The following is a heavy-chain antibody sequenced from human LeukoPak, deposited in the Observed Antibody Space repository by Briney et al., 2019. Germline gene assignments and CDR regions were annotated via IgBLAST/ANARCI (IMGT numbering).Heavy chain of an antibody. CDR2: INHSGST. V-gene: IGHV4-34*01. CDR3: ARDVGASNFDS. CDR1: GGSFGGYF. D-gene: IGHD1-26*01. Sequence: SETLSLTCAVYGGSFGGYFWSWIRQPPGKGLEWIGEINHSGSTNYNPSLKSRVTISVDTSKNQFFLKLRSVTAADTAVYYCARDVGASNFDSWGQGVQVTVSS. J-gene: IGHJ4*02.